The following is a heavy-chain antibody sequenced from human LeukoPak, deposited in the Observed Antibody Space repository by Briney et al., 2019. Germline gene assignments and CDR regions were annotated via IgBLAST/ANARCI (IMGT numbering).Heavy chain of an antibody. D-gene: IGHD3-10*01. CDR1: GGSFSGYY. V-gene: IGHV4-34*01. Sequence: SETLSLTCAVYGGSFSGYYWTWIRQTPEKGLEWIGEMNPSGSTNYNPSLKSRVTISVDTSKNQFSLKLSSVTAADTAVYYCARGQIRVPYLWGQGTLVTVSS. J-gene: IGHJ4*02. CDR3: ARGQIRVPYL. CDR2: MNPSGST.